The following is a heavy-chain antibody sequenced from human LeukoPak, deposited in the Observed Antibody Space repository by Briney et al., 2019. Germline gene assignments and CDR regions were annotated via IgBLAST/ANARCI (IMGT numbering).Heavy chain of an antibody. D-gene: IGHD3-16*01. CDR3: ARERYYDYVWGSPGSIDY. Sequence: GGSLRLSCAASGFTFSNAWMSWVRQAPGKGLEWVSYISSSGSTIYYADSVKGRFTISRDNAKNSLYLQMNSLRAEDTAVYYCARERYYDYVWGSPGSIDYWGQGTLVTVSS. J-gene: IGHJ4*02. CDR1: GFTFSNAW. V-gene: IGHV3-11*04. CDR2: ISSSGSTI.